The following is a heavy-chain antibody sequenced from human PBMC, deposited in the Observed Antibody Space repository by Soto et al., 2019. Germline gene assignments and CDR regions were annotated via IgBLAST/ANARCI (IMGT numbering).Heavy chain of an antibody. CDR1: GDSISSGGYS. V-gene: IGHV4-30-2*01. D-gene: IGHD2-21*02. Sequence: PSETLSLTCAVSGDSISSGGYSWSWIRQPPGKGLEWIGYIYHRGGTYYNPSLKSRVTISLDRSKNQFSLKLGSVTAAETAVYYRARGGDYYFDSWGQGTLVTVSS. CDR3: ARGGDYYFDS. CDR2: IYHRGGT. J-gene: IGHJ4*02.